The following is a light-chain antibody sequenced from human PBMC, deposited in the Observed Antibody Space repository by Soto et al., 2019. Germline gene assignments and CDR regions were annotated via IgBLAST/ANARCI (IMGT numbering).Light chain of an antibody. Sequence: QSVLTQPPSVSGAPGQRVTISCTGSSSNIGRGYDVHWYQQVPGSAPRLLLSGDNTRPSGVPDRFSGSRSGTSASLAITGLQAEDEADYYCHTFDSSLTISWVFGGGTKVTVL. J-gene: IGLJ3*02. CDR2: GDN. V-gene: IGLV1-40*01. CDR1: SSNIGRGYD. CDR3: HTFDSSLTISWV.